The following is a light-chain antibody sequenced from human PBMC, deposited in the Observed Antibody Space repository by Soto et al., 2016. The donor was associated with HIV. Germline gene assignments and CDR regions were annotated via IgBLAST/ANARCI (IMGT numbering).Light chain of an antibody. V-gene: IGLV3-21*02. Sequence: SYELTQPPSVSVAPGETARITCGGNNIGSKGVHWYQQKPGQAPILVVYDDSDRPSGIPERFSGSNSGDTATLTISRVAAGDEADYYCQVWDSSGGRVVFGTGTKVTVL. CDR2: DDS. CDR3: QVWDSSGGRVV. J-gene: IGLJ1*01. CDR1: NIGSKG.